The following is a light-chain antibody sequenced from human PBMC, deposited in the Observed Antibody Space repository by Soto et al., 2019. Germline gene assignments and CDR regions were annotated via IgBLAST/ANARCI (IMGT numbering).Light chain of an antibody. J-gene: IGKJ5*01. Sequence: IVIPQSPTPLSVSPGEGATLFCRASQSVTNTVAWYQEKPGQAPRLLIYCASSWATGIPDRFSGSVSGTQFTLTISSLQSEDFAVYYCQQYYDWPITFGQGTRLEIK. V-gene: IGKV3D-15*01. CDR3: QQYYDWPIT. CDR2: CAS. CDR1: QSVTNT.